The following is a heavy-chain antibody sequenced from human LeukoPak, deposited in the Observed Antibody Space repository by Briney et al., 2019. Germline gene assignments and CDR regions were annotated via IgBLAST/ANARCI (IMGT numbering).Heavy chain of an antibody. Sequence: GGSLRLSCAASGFTFSSYAMSWVRQAPGKGLEWVSAISGSGGSTYYADSVKGRFTISRDNSKNTLSLQMNSVRAEDTAVYCCAGDSSGYYSVYWGQGTLVTVSS. CDR2: ISGSGGST. CDR1: GFTFSSYA. V-gene: IGHV3-23*01. J-gene: IGHJ4*02. CDR3: AGDSSGYYSVY. D-gene: IGHD3-22*01.